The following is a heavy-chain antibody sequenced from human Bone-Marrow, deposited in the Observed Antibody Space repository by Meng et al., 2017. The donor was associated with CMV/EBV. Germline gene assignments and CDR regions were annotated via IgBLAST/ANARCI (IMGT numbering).Heavy chain of an antibody. Sequence: SYVISWLRQAPGHGLHSMGWISAYNGNTNYAQKLQGRVTMTTDTSPSTAYMELRSLRSDDTAVYYCARNARITIFGVVPENGWFDPWGQGTLVTVSS. CDR2: ISAYNGNT. CDR1: SYV. D-gene: IGHD3-3*01. V-gene: IGHV1-18*01. J-gene: IGHJ5*02. CDR3: ARNARITIFGVVPENGWFDP.